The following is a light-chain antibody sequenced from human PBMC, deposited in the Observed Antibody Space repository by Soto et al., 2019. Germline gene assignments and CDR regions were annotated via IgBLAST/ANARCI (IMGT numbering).Light chain of an antibody. CDR3: QQYSSSPRT. Sequence: ESVLTQSPGTLSLSPGERATLSCRASQSILASCLAWYQQKPGQAPRLLIHGASSRATGIPDRFSGSGSGTDFTLTISRLEPEDFAVYYCQQYSSSPRTFGQGTKVDIK. V-gene: IGKV3-20*01. CDR2: GAS. J-gene: IGKJ1*01. CDR1: QSILASC.